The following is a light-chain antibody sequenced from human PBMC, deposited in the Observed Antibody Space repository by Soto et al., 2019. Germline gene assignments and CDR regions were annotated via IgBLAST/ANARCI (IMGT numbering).Light chain of an antibody. CDR3: SSDTSSTPLV. J-gene: IGLJ1*01. CDR2: EVT. V-gene: IGLV2-14*01. Sequence: QSALTQPASVSGSPGQSITISCTGTSSDIGAYNYVSWYQQYPGKTPKLVIYEVTDRPSGVSSRFSGSKSGSTASLTISGLQTEDEADYYCSSDTSSTPLVFGTGTKLTVL. CDR1: SSDIGAYNY.